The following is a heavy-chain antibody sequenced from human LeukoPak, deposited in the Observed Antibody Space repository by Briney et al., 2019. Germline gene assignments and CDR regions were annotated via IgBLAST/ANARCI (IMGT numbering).Heavy chain of an antibody. CDR2: ISSSGSTI. D-gene: IGHD5-12*01. V-gene: IGHV3-48*03. CDR3: AREWGLRLFDY. Sequence: GGSLRLSCAASGFTFSSYEMNWVRQAPGKGLEWVSYISSSGSTIYYADSVKGRFTISRDNAKNSLYLQMNSLRAEDTAVYYCAREWGLRLFDYWGQGTLVTVSS. CDR1: GFTFSSYE. J-gene: IGHJ4*02.